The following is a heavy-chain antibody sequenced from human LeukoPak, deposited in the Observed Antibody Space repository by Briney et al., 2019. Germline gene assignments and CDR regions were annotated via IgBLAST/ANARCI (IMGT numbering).Heavy chain of an antibody. Sequence: GGSLRLSCAASGLPFSSYWMSWVRQAPGKGLEWVANINQDGSEKYYVDSVKGRFTISRDNSKNTVYLQMNSLRAEDTAVYYCAKDGDLTGDRGIDYWGQGTLVTVSS. CDR3: AKDGDLTGDRGIDY. D-gene: IGHD3-9*01. CDR1: GLPFSSYW. CDR2: INQDGSEK. J-gene: IGHJ4*02. V-gene: IGHV3-7*01.